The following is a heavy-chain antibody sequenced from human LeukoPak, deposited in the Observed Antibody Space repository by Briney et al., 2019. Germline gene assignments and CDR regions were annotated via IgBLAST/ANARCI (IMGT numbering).Heavy chain of an antibody. CDR1: GFTFDDYF. V-gene: IGHV3-20*04. CDR3: ARDYYYDSSGEQFDY. CDR2: INWNGGST. D-gene: IGHD3-22*01. Sequence: GGSLRLSCAASGFTFDDYFMSWVRQAPGKGLEWVSAINWNGGSTGYADSVKGRFTISRDNAKNSLYLQMNSLRAEDTALYYCARDYYYDSSGEQFDYWGQGTLVTVSS. J-gene: IGHJ4*02.